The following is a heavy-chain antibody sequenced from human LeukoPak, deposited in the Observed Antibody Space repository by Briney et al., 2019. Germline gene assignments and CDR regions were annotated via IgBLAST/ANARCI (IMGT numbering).Heavy chain of an antibody. V-gene: IGHV2-26*01. J-gene: IGHJ4*02. Sequence: ESGPVLVKPTETLTLTCTVSGFSLSNARMGVSWIRQPPGKALEWLAHIFSNDERSYSTSLKSRLTISKDTSKSQVVLTMTNMDPVDTATSYCARIPIFGVVNAYYFDYWGQGTLVTVSS. CDR3: ARIPIFGVVNAYYFDY. CDR2: IFSNDER. D-gene: IGHD3-3*01. CDR1: GFSLSNARMG.